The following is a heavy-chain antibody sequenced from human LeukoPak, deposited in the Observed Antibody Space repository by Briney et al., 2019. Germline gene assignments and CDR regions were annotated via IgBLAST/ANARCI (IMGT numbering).Heavy chain of an antibody. J-gene: IGHJ6*03. CDR1: GGTFSSYA. CDR2: IIPIFGTA. V-gene: IGHV1-69*05. CDR3: ARVVVPAAIDYYYYYMDV. D-gene: IGHD2-2*01. Sequence: ASVKVSCKASGGTFSSYAISWVRQAPGQGLEWMGWIIPIFGTANYAQKFQGRVTITTDESTSTAYKELSSLRSEDTAVYYCARVVVPAAIDYYYYYMDVWGKGTTVTVSS.